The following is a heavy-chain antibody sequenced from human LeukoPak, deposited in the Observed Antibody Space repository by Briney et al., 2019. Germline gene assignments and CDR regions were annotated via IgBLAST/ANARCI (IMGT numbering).Heavy chain of an antibody. J-gene: IGHJ4*02. D-gene: IGHD2-8*01. CDR2: IYPNSGAT. CDR3: ARDGVSTTPDFDY. Sequence: ASVKVSCKTSGYTFTAYYMYWLRQAPGQGLECMGWIYPNSGATGYAQNFQGRVTMTRDTSVSAIYMELSRLRSDDTAVYYCARDGVSTTPDFDYWGQGTLVTVSS. CDR1: GYTFTAYY. V-gene: IGHV1-2*02.